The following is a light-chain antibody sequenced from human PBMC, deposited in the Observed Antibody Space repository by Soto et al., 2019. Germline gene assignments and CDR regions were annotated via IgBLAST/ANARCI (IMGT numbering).Light chain of an antibody. Sequence: EIVLTQSPGTLPLSPGERATLSCRASQSVSSSYLAWYQQKPGQAPRLLIYGASSRATGIPDRFSGSGSVTDFTPSISSLEPEDVEVYYGQQYGGSPWTSGRGTKVEIK. CDR3: QQYGGSPWT. CDR2: GAS. CDR1: QSVSSSY. J-gene: IGKJ1*01. V-gene: IGKV3-20*01.